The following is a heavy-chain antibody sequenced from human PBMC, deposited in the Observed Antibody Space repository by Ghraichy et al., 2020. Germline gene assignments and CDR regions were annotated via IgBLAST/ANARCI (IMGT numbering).Heavy chain of an antibody. D-gene: IGHD4-17*01. V-gene: IGHV3-48*02. CDR1: GFTFSSYS. CDR3: ARDAPDYGDYGYYFDY. J-gene: IGHJ4*02. Sequence: GGSLRLSCAASGFTFSSYSMNWVRQAPGKGLEWVSYISSSSSTIYYADSVKGRFTISRDNAKNSLYLQMNSLRDEDTAVYYCARDAPDYGDYGYYFDYWGQGTLVTVSS. CDR2: ISSSSSTI.